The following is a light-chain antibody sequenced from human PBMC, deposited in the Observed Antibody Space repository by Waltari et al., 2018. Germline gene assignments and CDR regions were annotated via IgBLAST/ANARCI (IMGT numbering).Light chain of an antibody. V-gene: IGLV2-14*03. J-gene: IGLJ3*02. CDR1: TSAMGTSNY. Sequence: QSALTQPASVSGSPGQSTTISCTGNTSAMGTSNYVPWYQRHPAKAPKLLIYDVSYGTAGGCSRFSASKSANTASLSISGLQAEDEADYYCSSYITTSALELFGGGTSLTVL. CDR3: SSYITTSALEL. CDR2: DVS.